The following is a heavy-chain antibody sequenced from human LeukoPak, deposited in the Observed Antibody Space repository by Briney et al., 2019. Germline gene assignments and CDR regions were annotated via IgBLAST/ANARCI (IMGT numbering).Heavy chain of an antibody. V-gene: IGHV4-4*02. CDR2: IYHSGST. Sequence: SETLSLTCAVSGGSISSSNWWSWVRQPPGKVLEWIGEIYHSGSTNYNPSLKSRVTISVDKSKNQFSLKLSSVTAADTAVYYCARDLDDSSGYYYYDYWGQGTLVTVSS. CDR3: ARDLDDSSGYYYYDY. CDR1: GGSISSSNW. J-gene: IGHJ4*02. D-gene: IGHD3-22*01.